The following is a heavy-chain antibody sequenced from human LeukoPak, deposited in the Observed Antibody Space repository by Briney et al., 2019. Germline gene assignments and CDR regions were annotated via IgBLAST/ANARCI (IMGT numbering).Heavy chain of an antibody. D-gene: IGHD3-10*01. CDR1: GFTFSSYA. J-gene: IGHJ4*02. V-gene: IGHV3-30-3*01. Sequence: GRSLRLSCAASGFTFSSYAMHWVRQAPGKGLEWVAVISYDGSNKYYADSVKGRFTISRDNSKNTLYLQINSLRAEDTAVYYCARDRGVRGVIDYWGQGALVTVSS. CDR3: ARDRGVRGVIDY. CDR2: ISYDGSNK.